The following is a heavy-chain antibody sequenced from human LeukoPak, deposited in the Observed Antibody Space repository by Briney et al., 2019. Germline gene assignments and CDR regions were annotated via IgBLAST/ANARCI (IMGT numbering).Heavy chain of an antibody. Sequence: SVKVSCKASGGTFSSHAMNWVRQAPGQGLEWMGGIIPILDVTNYAQKFQGRVTITADISTGTAYMELNSLRSEDTAVYYCAILSDGAYCGGDCFYLDYWGQGTLVTVSS. D-gene: IGHD2-21*02. CDR2: IIPILDVT. CDR1: GGTFSSHA. CDR3: AILSDGAYCGGDCFYLDY. V-gene: IGHV1-69*10. J-gene: IGHJ4*02.